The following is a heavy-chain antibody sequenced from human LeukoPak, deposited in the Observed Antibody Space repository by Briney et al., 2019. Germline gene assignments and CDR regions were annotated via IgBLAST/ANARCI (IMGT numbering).Heavy chain of an antibody. D-gene: IGHD6-19*01. J-gene: IGHJ6*03. CDR2: MNPNSGNT. CDR3: ARAPVSSGFYYYYYMDV. CDR1: GYTFTSYD. Sequence: GASVKVSCKASGYTFTSYDINWVRQATGQGLEWIGWMNPNSGNTGYAQKFQGRVTITRNTSISTAYMELSSLRSEDTAVYYCARAPVSSGFYYYYYMDVWGKGTTVTVSS. V-gene: IGHV1-8*03.